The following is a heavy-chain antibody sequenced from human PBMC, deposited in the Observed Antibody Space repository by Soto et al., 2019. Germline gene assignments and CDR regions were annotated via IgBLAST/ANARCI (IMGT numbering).Heavy chain of an antibody. D-gene: IGHD6-13*01. V-gene: IGHV1-69*01. CDR2: IIPIFGTA. J-gene: IGHJ6*02. CDR1: GGTFSSYA. CDR3: ARVIAAAGIHSYGMDV. Sequence: QVQLVQSGAEVKKPGSSVKVSCKASGGTFSSYAISWVRQAPGQGLEWMGGIIPIFGTANYAQKFQGRVTITADESTSTAYMELSSLRSEDTAVYYCARVIAAAGIHSYGMDVWCQGTTVTVS.